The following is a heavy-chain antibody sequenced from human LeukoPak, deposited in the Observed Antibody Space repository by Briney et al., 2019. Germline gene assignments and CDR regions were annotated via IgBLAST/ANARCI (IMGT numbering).Heavy chain of an antibody. CDR2: ISSNGGST. D-gene: IGHD3-22*01. Sequence: GGSLRLSCAASGFTFSSYAMHWVRQAPGKGLEYVSAISSNGGSTYYANSVKGRFTISRDNSKNTLYLQMGSLRAEDMAVYYCARAPHNYYDSSGLGAFFDYWGQGTLVTVSS. CDR1: GFTFSSYA. J-gene: IGHJ4*02. V-gene: IGHV3-64*01. CDR3: ARAPHNYYDSSGLGAFFDY.